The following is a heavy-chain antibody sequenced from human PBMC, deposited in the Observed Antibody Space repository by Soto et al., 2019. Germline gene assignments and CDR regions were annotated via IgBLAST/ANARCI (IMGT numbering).Heavy chain of an antibody. Sequence: LSLTCAVYGGSFSGYYWSWIRQPPGKGLEWIGEINHSGSTNYNPPLKSRVTISVDTSKNQFSLKLSSVTAADTAVYYCARAKGLWSKTGPNLAYRGQGTLVTVSS. V-gene: IGHV4-34*01. CDR3: ARAKGLWSKTGPNLAY. J-gene: IGHJ4*02. CDR2: INHSGST. D-gene: IGHD1-26*01. CDR1: GGSFSGYY.